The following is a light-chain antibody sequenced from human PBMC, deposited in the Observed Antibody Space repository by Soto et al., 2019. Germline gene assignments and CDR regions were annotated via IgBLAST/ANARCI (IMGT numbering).Light chain of an antibody. CDR2: GAS. J-gene: IGKJ1*01. CDR1: QSVSSSY. V-gene: IGKV3-20*01. CDR3: QQYDSSVWT. Sequence: ELVLTQSPCTLSLSPGERATLSCRASQSVSSSYLAWSQQKPGQAPRLLIYGASSRATGIPDRFSGSGSGTDFTLTVSRLEPEDFAVYYCQQYDSSVWTFGQGTKVDIK.